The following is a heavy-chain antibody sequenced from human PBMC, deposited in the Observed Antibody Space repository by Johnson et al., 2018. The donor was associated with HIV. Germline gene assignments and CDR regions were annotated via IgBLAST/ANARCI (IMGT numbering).Heavy chain of an antibody. Sequence: QVQLVESGGGVVQPGGSLRLSCAASGFTFSSYGMHWVRQAPGKGLEWVAFIRYDGSNKYYADSVKGRFTISRDNSKNTLYLQMSSLRAEDTAVYYCAKDRGSGWYRDAFDIWGQGTMVTVSS. V-gene: IGHV3-30*02. D-gene: IGHD6-19*01. CDR2: IRYDGSNK. CDR1: GFTFSSYG. J-gene: IGHJ3*02. CDR3: AKDRGSGWYRDAFDI.